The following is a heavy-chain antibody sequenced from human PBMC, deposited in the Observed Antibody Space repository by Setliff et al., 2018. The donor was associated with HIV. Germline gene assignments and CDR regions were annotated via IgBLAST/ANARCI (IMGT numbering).Heavy chain of an antibody. Sequence: SETLSLTCTVSGGSISSSSYYWGWIRQPPGKGLEWIGSIYYSGSTYYNPSLKSRVTISVDTSKNQFSLKLSSVTAADTAVYYCARGPANGWSGHWGQGTLVTVSS. J-gene: IGHJ4*02. CDR3: ARGPANGWSGH. V-gene: IGHV4-39*07. CDR1: GGSISSSSYY. CDR2: IYYSGST. D-gene: IGHD6-19*01.